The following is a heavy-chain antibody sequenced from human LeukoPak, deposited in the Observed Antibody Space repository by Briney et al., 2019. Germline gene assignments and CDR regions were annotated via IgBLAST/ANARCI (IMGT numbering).Heavy chain of an antibody. CDR1: GFTFSSYA. V-gene: IGHV3-30-3*01. CDR3: ARASGGIVGATTSWTLDY. Sequence: GGSLRLSCAAPGFTFSSYAMRCVRQAPGRGLGWAAVISYDGSNKYYADSVKGRFTISRDNSKNTLYLQMNSLRAEDTAVYYCARASGGIVGATTSWTLDYWGQGTLVTVSS. J-gene: IGHJ4*02. D-gene: IGHD1-26*01. CDR2: ISYDGSNK.